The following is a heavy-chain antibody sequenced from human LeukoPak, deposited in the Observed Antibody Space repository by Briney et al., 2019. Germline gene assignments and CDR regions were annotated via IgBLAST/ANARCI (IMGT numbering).Heavy chain of an antibody. J-gene: IGHJ4*02. CDR2: ISGSDSST. V-gene: IGHV3-23*01. Sequence: PGGSLRLSCAASGFTFSSYAMSWVRQAPGKGLEWVSNISGSDSSTYYADSVKGRFTISRDNSKNTLYLQMNSLRAEDTAVYYCAKEDYIVAGTGYFDYWGQGTLVTVPS. D-gene: IGHD6-19*01. CDR3: AKEDYIVAGTGYFDY. CDR1: GFTFSSYA.